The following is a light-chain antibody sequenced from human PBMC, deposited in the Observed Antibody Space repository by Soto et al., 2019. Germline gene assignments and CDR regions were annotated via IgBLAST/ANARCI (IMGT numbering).Light chain of an antibody. CDR2: DVS. Sequence: QSALTQPRSVSGSPGQSVTISCTGTSSDVGGYNYVSWYQQHPGKAPKLMIYDVSKRPSGVPDRFSGSKSGNTASLTISGLQAEDAADYYCCSYAGSYTVVFGGGTQLTVL. J-gene: IGLJ2*01. CDR1: SSDVGGYNY. CDR3: CSYAGSYTVV. V-gene: IGLV2-11*01.